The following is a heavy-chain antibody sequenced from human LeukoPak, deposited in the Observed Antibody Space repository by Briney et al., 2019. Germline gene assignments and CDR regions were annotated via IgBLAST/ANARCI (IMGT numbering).Heavy chain of an antibody. V-gene: IGHV3-7*03. CDR1: GFIFSSHW. CDR3: ARDYGWSFAN. D-gene: IGHD3-10*01. Sequence: GGSLRLSCTSSGFIFSSHWMNWVRQALGKGPEWVANIKYDGSEQYYVDSVKGRFSISRDNTKNLLYLQMNSLRVEDTAVYYCARDYGWSFANWGQGTLVTVSS. J-gene: IGHJ4*02. CDR2: IKYDGSEQ.